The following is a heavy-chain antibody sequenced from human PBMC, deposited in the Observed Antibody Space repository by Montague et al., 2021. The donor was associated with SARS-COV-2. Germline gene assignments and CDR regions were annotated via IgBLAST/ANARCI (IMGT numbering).Heavy chain of an antibody. CDR1: GGSISSYY. J-gene: IGHJ6*03. V-gene: IGHV4-59*01. D-gene: IGHD3-3*01. Sequence: SETLSLTCTVSGGSISSYYWSWIRQPPGKGLEWIGYIYYSGSTNYNPSLKSRVTISVDTSKNQFSLKLSSVTAADTAVYYCAGTYYDFWSGFIHYYYMGVWGKGTTVTVSS. CDR3: AGTYYDFWSGFIHYYYMGV. CDR2: IYYSGST.